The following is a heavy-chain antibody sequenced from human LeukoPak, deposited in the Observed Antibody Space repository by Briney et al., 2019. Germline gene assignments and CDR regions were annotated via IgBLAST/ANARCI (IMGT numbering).Heavy chain of an antibody. CDR1: GSSLSSGGHY. D-gene: IGHD5-12*01. J-gene: IGHJ4*02. CDR3: ATAVGGYDGRFFDY. CDR2: IYYSGST. Sequence: SETLSLTCTVSGSSLSSGGHYWSWIRQHPGKGLEWIGYIYYSGSTYYNPSLKSRVTISVDTSKNQLSLKLSSVTAADTAVYYCATAVGGYDGRFFDYWGQGTLVTVSS. V-gene: IGHV4-31*03.